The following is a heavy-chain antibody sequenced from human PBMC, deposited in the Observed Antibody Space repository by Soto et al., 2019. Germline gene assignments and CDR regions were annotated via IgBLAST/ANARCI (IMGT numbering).Heavy chain of an antibody. CDR3: ARESTGSYISWFDP. J-gene: IGHJ5*02. D-gene: IGHD3-10*01. CDR1: GFTFSSYG. Sequence: QVQLVESGGGVVQPGRSLRLSCAASGFTFSSYGMHWVRQAPGKGLEWVAVIWYDGSNKYYADSVKGRFTISRDNSKNTLYLQMTSLRAEDTAVYYCARESTGSYISWFDPWGQGTLVTVSS. CDR2: IWYDGSNK. V-gene: IGHV3-33*01.